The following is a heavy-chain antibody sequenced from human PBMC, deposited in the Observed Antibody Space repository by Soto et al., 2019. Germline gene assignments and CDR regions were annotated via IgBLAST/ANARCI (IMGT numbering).Heavy chain of an antibody. V-gene: IGHV4-59*12. CDR3: AKSLSAIPGDS. Sequence: SETLSLTCTVSGGSISSYYWSWIRQPPGKGLEWIGYIYYSGSTNYNPSLKSRVTISVDTSKNQFSLKLSSVTAEDTAVYHCAKSLSAIPGDSWGQGTLVTVS. CDR1: GGSISSYY. CDR2: IYYSGST. J-gene: IGHJ4*02. D-gene: IGHD2-2*01.